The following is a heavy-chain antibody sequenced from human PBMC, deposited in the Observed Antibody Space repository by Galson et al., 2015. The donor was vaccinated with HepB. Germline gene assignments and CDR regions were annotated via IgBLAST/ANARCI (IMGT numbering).Heavy chain of an antibody. CDR1: GFTFSRYA. J-gene: IGHJ5*02. D-gene: IGHD3-10*01. CDR2: ISGSGDST. Sequence: SLRLSCAASGFTFSRYAMIWVRQAPGKGPEWVSGISGSGDSTYYTASVRGRFTISRDNSKNTLYLQLHSLRAEDTAVYYCAKDLNFGELFYGDHWGQGTLVTVSS. V-gene: IGHV3-23*01. CDR3: AKDLNFGELFYGDH.